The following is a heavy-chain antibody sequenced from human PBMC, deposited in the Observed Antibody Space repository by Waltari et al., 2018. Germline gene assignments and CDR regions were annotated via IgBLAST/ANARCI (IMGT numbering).Heavy chain of an antibody. V-gene: IGHV1-18*01. CDR1: DYTFGVFG. J-gene: IGHJ6*03. CDR3: ARDYWTTGSGRHLSFMDV. D-gene: IGHD6-19*01. Sequence: QVQLLQSGSDLKKPGSSVKVSCRASDYTFGVFGICSVRQAPGQGLEWMGWISPYNDDKRYAQKFQGRLTMTTDTSTRTAYMQLRSLRSDDTAVYYCARDYWTTGSGRHLSFMDVWGKGTTVIISS. CDR2: ISPYNDDK.